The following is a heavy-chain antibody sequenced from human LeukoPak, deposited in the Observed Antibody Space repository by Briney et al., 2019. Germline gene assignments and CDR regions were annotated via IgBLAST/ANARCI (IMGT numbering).Heavy chain of an antibody. CDR3: VRHGLKGCSGGRCFTSFYYYGPDV. D-gene: IGHD2-15*01. V-gene: IGHV5-51*01. J-gene: IGHJ6*02. Sequence: GESLKISCEGSGYRFTDYWIGWVRQMPGKGLEWMGIIFPGDFDIKYSPSFQGQVTISADNSISTAYLQWSSLKASDTAIYYCVRHGLKGCSGGRCFTSFYYYGPDVWGQGSTVTVSS. CDR2: IFPGDFDI. CDR1: GYRFTDYW.